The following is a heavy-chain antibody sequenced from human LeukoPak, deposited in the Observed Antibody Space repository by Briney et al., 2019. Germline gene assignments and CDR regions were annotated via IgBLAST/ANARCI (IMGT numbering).Heavy chain of an antibody. D-gene: IGHD6-6*01. CDR1: GDSISSGRYY. CDR3: ARVSSSYTYYYYYMDV. CDR2: IYYSGST. Sequence: SETLSLTCTVSGDSISSGRYYWSWIRQHPGKGLEWIGYIYYSGSTYYNPSLKSRVTISVDTSKNQFSLKLSSVTAADTAVYYCARVSSSYTYYYYYMDVWGKGTTVTVSS. V-gene: IGHV4-31*03. J-gene: IGHJ6*03.